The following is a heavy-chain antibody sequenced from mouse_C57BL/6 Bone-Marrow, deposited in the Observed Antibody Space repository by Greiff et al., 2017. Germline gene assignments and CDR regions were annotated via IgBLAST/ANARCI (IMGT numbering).Heavy chain of an antibody. CDR1: GFTFSDYG. V-gene: IGHV5-17*01. CDR2: ISSGSSTI. Sequence: EVMLVESGGGLVKPGGSLKLSCAASGFTFSDYGMHWVRQAPEKGLEWVAYISSGSSTIYYADTVKGRFPISRDNAKNTLFLQMTSLRSEDTAMYYCARRYYYGSLGYFDVWGTGTTVTVSS. J-gene: IGHJ1*03. CDR3: ARRYYYGSLGYFDV. D-gene: IGHD1-1*01.